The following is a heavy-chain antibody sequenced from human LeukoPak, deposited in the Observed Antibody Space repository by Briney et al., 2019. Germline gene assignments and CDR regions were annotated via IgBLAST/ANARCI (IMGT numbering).Heavy chain of an antibody. V-gene: IGHV4-39*01. CDR3: ARGRGYSYGLNAFDI. CDR1: GGSISSSSYY. CDR2: IYYSGST. D-gene: IGHD5-18*01. Sequence: SETLSLTCTVSGGSISSSSYYWGWIRQPPGKGLEWIGSIYYSGSTYYNPSLKSRVTISVHTSKNQFSLKLSSVTAADTAVYYCARGRGYSYGLNAFDIWGQGTMVTVSS. J-gene: IGHJ3*02.